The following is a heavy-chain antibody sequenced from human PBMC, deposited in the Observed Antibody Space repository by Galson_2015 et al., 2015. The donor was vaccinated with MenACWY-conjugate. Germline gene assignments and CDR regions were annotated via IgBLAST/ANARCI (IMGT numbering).Heavy chain of an antibody. J-gene: IGHJ3*02. Sequence: SLRLSCAASGFILSRYAMTWVRQSSGKGLEWVSTITSSGDIIRYADSVKGRFTTSRDNSRNTLFLQMSSLRVEDTAIYYCAKDPNGDYVGAFDTWGHGTLVTVS. CDR3: AKDPNGDYVGAFDT. CDR2: ITSSGDII. D-gene: IGHD4-17*01. V-gene: IGHV3-23*01. CDR1: GFILSRYA.